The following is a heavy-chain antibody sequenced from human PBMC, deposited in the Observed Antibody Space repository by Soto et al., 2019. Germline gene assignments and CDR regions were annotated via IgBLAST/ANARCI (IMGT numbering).Heavy chain of an antibody. V-gene: IGHV3-66*01. CDR1: GITVNTNY. D-gene: IGHD5-12*01. CDR2: LYSGGST. J-gene: IGHJ4*02. CDR3: ARTNRGYCEHFDF. Sequence: GGSLRLSCEVSGITVNTNYMSWVRQAPGKGLEWVSVLYSGGSTYYADSVKGRFTISRDNSKNTLYLQMNSLRPEDTAVYFCARTNRGYCEHFDFWGQGTLVTVSS.